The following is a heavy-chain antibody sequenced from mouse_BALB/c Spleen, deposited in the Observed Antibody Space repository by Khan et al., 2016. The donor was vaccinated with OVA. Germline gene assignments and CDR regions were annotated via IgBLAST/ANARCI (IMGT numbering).Heavy chain of an antibody. J-gene: IGHJ2*01. CDR3: ERVYGGNFDN. D-gene: IGHD1-1*01. V-gene: IGHV3-2*02. CDR1: GYSITTDYA. Sequence: EVQLVESGPGLVKPSQSLSLTCTVTGYSITTDYAWNWIRQFPGNKLEWMGYISYSGNTKYNPSLKSRISITRDTSKNQFFLQLKSVTTEDTARXYCERVYGGNFDNWGQGTTLTVSS. CDR2: ISYSGNT.